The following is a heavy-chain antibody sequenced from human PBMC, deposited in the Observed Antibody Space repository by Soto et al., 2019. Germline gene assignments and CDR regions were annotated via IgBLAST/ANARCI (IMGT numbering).Heavy chain of an antibody. J-gene: IGHJ4*02. CDR1: GFTCSNYW. Sequence: GGSMRLTCAASGFTCSNYWITWVRHAPGKGLEWVANIKQDGSEREYEDSVKGRFIISRDNTQNSLYLQMNSLRAEDTALYYCARDPGYCSGSRCFTVFDSWGQGTPVIVSS. CDR2: IKQDGSER. V-gene: IGHV3-7*01. D-gene: IGHD2-2*03. CDR3: ARDPGYCSGSRCFTVFDS.